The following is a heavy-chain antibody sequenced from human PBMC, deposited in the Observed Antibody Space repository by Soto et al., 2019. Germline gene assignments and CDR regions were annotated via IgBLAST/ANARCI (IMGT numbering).Heavy chain of an antibody. D-gene: IGHD4-17*01. V-gene: IGHV1-2*04. CDR3: ARDPYGDYYFDY. CDR1: GYTFTGHY. Sequence: ASVKVSCKASGYTFTGHYMHWVRQAPGQGPEWMGWINPKTGATDYAQKFQGWVTMTWDTSISTAYMELTRLKSDDAAVYYCARDPYGDYYFDYWGQGTLVTAPQ. J-gene: IGHJ4*02. CDR2: INPKTGAT.